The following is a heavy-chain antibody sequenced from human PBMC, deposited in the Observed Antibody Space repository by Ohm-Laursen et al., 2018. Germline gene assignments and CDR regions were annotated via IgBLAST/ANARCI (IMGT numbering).Heavy chain of an antibody. CDR3: ARGGTRSFGY. Sequence: SVKASCEVSGYSFFGYHTHWVRQAPGQGLGWMGWINPNNDDTNYAQKFQGRVTMTRDTSISTAYMKLSRLRSDDTAVYYCARGGTRSFGYWGQGTLVTVSS. CDR1: GYSFFGYH. CDR2: INPNNDDT. J-gene: IGHJ4*02. V-gene: IGHV1-2*02. D-gene: IGHD1-1*01.